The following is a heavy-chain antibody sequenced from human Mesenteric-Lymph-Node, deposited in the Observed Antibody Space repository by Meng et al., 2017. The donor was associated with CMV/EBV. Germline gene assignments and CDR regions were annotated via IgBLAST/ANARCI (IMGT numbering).Heavy chain of an antibody. Sequence: QGQVHQWGGGLLKPSETLSVTCAVYGGSFSGYYWNWIRQSPEKGLEWIGEINHSGSTTYNPSFTSRIIISVDTSTNQISLNMSSVTAADTAVYYCARGSSYDILTGYFDYWGQGALVTVSS. CDR1: GGSFSGYY. CDR3: ARGSSYDILTGYFDY. D-gene: IGHD3-9*01. CDR2: INHSGST. V-gene: IGHV4-34*01. J-gene: IGHJ4*02.